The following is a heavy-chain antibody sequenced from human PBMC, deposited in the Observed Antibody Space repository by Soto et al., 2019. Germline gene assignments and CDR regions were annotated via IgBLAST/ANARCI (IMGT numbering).Heavy chain of an antibody. CDR2: ISSSSSCI. CDR1: GFTFSSYA. V-gene: IGHV3-21*01. CDR3: ARALSYCSGGSCFKLDY. D-gene: IGHD2-15*01. J-gene: IGHJ4*02. Sequence: GGSLRLSCAASGFTFSSYAMSWVRQAPGKGMEWVSSISSSSSCIYYADSVKGRFTISRDNAKNSLYLQMNSLRAEDTAVYYCARALSYCSGGSCFKLDYWGQGTLVTVSS.